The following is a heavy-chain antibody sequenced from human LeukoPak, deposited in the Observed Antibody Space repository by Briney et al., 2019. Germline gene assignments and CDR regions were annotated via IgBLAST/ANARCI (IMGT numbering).Heavy chain of an antibody. V-gene: IGHV3-7*01. Sequence: GGSLRLSCAASGFTFSIYWMSWVRQAPGKGLEWVANIKQDGSEKYYVDSVKGRFTISRDNAKNSLYLQMNSLRAEDTAVYYCARGQIQLWFPWGQGTLVTVSS. CDR1: GFTFSIYW. J-gene: IGHJ5*02. CDR3: ARGQIQLWFP. D-gene: IGHD5-18*01. CDR2: IKQDGSEK.